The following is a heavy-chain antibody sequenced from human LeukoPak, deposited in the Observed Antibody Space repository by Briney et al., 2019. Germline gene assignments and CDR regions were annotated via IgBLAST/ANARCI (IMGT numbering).Heavy chain of an antibody. D-gene: IGHD2/OR15-2a*01. CDR1: GFTFSNYA. Sequence: GGSLRLSCAAAGFTFSNYAMSWVRQAPGKGLEWVSGISTSGGGTYYADSVKGRFTISGDNSKNTLYLQMNSLRAEDTAVYYCAKGAEYLDYWGQGTLVTVSS. J-gene: IGHJ4*02. V-gene: IGHV3-23*01. CDR2: ISTSGGGT. CDR3: AKGAEYLDY.